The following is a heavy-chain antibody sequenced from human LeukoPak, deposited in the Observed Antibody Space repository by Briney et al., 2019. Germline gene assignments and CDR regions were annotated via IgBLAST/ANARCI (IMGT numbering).Heavy chain of an antibody. CDR1: GGTFSSYA. D-gene: IGHD3-10*01. CDR2: IIPIFGTA. Sequence: GASVKVSCKASGGTFSSYAISWVRQAPGQGLEWMGGIIPIFGTANYAQKFQGRDTITADESTSTAYMELSSLRSEDTAVYHCASGVYYFDYWGQGTLVTVSS. CDR3: ASGVYYFDY. V-gene: IGHV1-69*13. J-gene: IGHJ4*02.